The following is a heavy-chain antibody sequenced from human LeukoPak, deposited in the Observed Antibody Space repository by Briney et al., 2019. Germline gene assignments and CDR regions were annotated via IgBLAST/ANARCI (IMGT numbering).Heavy chain of an antibody. CDR1: GGSISSYY. D-gene: IGHD6-19*01. CDR2: IYYSGST. V-gene: IGHV4-59*01. J-gene: IGHJ4*02. CDR3: AGVAYSSGWYIDY. Sequence: SETLSLTCTVSGGSISSYYWSWIRQPPGKGLEWIGYIYYSGSTNYNPSLKSRVTISVDTSKNQFSLKLSSVTAADTAVYYCAGVAYSSGWYIDYWGQGTLVTVSS.